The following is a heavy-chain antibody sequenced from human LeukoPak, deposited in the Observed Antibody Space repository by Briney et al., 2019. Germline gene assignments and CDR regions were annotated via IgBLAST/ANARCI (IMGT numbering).Heavy chain of an antibody. D-gene: IGHD1-1*01. CDR1: GGTFSSYA. CDR2: IIPIFGTA. CDR3: ASCWTGTTNYYYYYMDV. V-gene: IGHV1-69*01. Sequence: SSVKVSCKASGGTFSSYAISLVRQAPGQGLEWMGGIIPIFGTANYAQKFQGRVTITADESTSTAYMELSSLRSEDTAVYYCASCWTGTTNYYYYYMDVWGKGTTVTVSS. J-gene: IGHJ6*03.